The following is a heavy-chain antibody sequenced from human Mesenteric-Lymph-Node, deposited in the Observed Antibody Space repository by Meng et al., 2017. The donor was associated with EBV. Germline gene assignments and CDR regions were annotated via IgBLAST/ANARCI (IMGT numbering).Heavy chain of an antibody. V-gene: IGHV4-30-2*01. CDR1: GGSLSSWSQS. CDR3: VRQRPGASVDYFDP. D-gene: IGHD4-11*01. CDR2: KYHRGSN. Sequence: QVEESGTGLVQPSQTLSLSCAVSGGSLSSWSQSGWDIRQPGGGCVEGWGHKYHRGSNYNTPSLKRRVTMSVNRTKQLFSQMMFAVTAANTALYFWVRQRPGASVDYFDPWGRGALVTVSS. J-gene: IGHJ5*02.